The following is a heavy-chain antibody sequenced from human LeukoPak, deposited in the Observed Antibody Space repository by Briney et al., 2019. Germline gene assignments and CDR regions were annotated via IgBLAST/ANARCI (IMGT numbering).Heavy chain of an antibody. J-gene: IGHJ4*02. D-gene: IGHD6-19*01. CDR2: IRSKAYGGTT. CDR1: GFTFGDYA. V-gene: IGHV3-49*04. CDR3: TTEIAVAGLFDY. Sequence: GGSLRLSCTTSGFTFGDYAMSWVRQAPGKGLEWVGFIRSKAYGGTTEYAASVKGRFTISRDDSKSIAYLQMNSLKTEDTAVYYCTTEIAVAGLFDYWGQGTLVTVSS.